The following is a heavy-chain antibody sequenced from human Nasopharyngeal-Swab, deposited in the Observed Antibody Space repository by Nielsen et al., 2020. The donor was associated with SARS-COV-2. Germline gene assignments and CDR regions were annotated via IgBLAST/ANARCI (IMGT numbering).Heavy chain of an antibody. CDR2: IYYSGST. J-gene: IGHJ4*02. V-gene: IGHV4-59*01. D-gene: IGHD3-22*01. CDR1: GGSISSYY. Sequence: SETLSLTCTVSGGSISSYYWSWIRQPPGKGLEWIGYIYYSGSTNYNPSLKSRVTISVDTSKNQFSLKLSSVTAADTAVYYCAKVGTHYYDSSGYYPTPSFDYWGQGTLVTVSS. CDR3: AKVGTHYYDSSGYYPTPSFDY.